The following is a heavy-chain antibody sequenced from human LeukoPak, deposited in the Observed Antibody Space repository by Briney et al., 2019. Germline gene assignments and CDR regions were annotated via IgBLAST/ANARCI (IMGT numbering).Heavy chain of an antibody. J-gene: IGHJ5*01. CDR2: IIPIFGTA. CDR3: ARASGSYWWFDS. V-gene: IGHV1-69*05. CDR1: GGTFSSYA. Sequence: ASVKVSCKASGGTFSSYAISWVRQAPGQGLEWMGGIIPIFGTANYAQKFQGSVTMTRDTSISTVYMELSRLRSDDTAVYYCARASGSYWWFDSWGQGTLVTVSS. D-gene: IGHD1-26*01.